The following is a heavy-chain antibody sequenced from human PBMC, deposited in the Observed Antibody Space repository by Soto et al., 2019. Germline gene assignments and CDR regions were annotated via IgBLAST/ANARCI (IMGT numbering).Heavy chain of an antibody. CDR3: ARSKIYDSSGYYLSLYYFDY. V-gene: IGHV3-33*08. CDR1: GFTFSTYS. CDR2: IWYDGSNK. D-gene: IGHD3-22*01. J-gene: IGHJ4*02. Sequence: GGSLRLSCAASGFTFSTYSMNWVRQAPGKGLEWVAVIWYDGSNKYYADSVKGRFTISRDNSKNTLYLQMNSLRAEDTALYYCARSKIYDSSGYYLSLYYFDYWGQGTLVTVSS.